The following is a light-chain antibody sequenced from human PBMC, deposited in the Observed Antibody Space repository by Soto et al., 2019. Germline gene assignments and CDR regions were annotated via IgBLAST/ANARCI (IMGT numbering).Light chain of an antibody. Sequence: DIVMTQSPDSLAVSLGERATINCKSSQSVLYSSNNKNHLAWYQQKPGQPPKLVIYWASTQESGVPDRFSGSGSGTDFTLTINNLQAEDVAVYYCQQYYSIPLTFGPGTKVDIK. V-gene: IGKV4-1*01. J-gene: IGKJ3*01. CDR1: QSVLYSSNNKNH. CDR3: QQYYSIPLT. CDR2: WAS.